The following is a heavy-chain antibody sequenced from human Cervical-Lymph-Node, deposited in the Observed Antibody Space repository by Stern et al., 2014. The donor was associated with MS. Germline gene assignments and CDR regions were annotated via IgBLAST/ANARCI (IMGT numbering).Heavy chain of an antibody. D-gene: IGHD1-26*01. Sequence: VKLVQSGAEVMKPGSSVKVSCQASGGTLISYPISWVRQAPGPGLEWLGGIMPILGTSNYAHKFQGRVTITADESTTTIYMELRSLKSEHTAVYYCARHLGSHESGWFDPWGQGTLVTVSS. CDR2: IMPILGTS. CDR1: GGTLISYP. J-gene: IGHJ5*02. V-gene: IGHV1-69*01. CDR3: ARHLGSHESGWFDP.